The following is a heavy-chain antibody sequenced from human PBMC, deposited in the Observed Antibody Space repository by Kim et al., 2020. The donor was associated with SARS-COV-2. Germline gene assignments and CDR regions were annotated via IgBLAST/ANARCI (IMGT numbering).Heavy chain of an antibody. Sequence: ISYADSVKGRFTISRDNAKNSLYLQMNSLRADDTAVYYCARGHTSMAYYWGQGTLVTVSS. D-gene: IGHD5-18*01. CDR2: I. J-gene: IGHJ4*02. CDR3: ARGHTSMAYY. V-gene: IGHV3-11*01.